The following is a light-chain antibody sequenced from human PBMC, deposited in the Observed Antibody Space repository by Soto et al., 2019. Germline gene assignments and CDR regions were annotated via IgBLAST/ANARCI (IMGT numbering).Light chain of an antibody. V-gene: IGLV2-14*01. CDR2: DVS. CDR3: GSYTSSSTLV. J-gene: IGLJ3*02. CDR1: SSDVGGYNY. Sequence: SVLTQPASVSGSPGQSVTIYCTGTSSDVGGYNYVSWYQQHPGKAPKLMIYDVSNRPSGVSNRFSGSKSGNTASLTISGLQAEDEADYYCGSYTSSSTLVFGGGTQRPS.